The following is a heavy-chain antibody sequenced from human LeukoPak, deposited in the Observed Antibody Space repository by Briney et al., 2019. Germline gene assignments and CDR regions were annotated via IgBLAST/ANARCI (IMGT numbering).Heavy chain of an antibody. CDR3: ARDGDDWYEAQLYYFDY. Sequence: GGSLRLSCAASGFTFRKYNMNWVRQAPGKGLEWVSAISSGSSYIYYADSAKGRFTISRDNSKNTLYLQMNSLRAEDTAVYYCARDGDDWYEAQLYYFDYWGQGTLVTVSS. J-gene: IGHJ4*02. D-gene: IGHD3-9*01. CDR2: ISSGSSYI. V-gene: IGHV3-21*01. CDR1: GFTFRKYN.